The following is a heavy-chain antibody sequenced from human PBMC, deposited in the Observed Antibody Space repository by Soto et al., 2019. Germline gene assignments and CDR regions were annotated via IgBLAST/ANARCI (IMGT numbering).Heavy chain of an antibody. V-gene: IGHV4-34*01. CDR3: ARWVGSSSRRGQFSY. D-gene: IGHD6-13*01. Sequence: SETLSLTCAVYGGSFSGYYWSWIRQPPGKGLEWIGEINHSGSTNYNPSLKSRVTISVDTSKNQFSLKLSSVTAADTAVYYCARWVGSSSRRGQFSYWGQGTLVLVSS. CDR2: INHSGST. CDR1: GGSFSGYY. J-gene: IGHJ1*01.